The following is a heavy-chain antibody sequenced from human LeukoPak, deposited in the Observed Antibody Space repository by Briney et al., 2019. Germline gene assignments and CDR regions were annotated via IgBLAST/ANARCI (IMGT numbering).Heavy chain of an antibody. CDR3: AGGYNYYYDSSGGWYDP. D-gene: IGHD3-22*01. CDR2: IYHSGST. J-gene: IGHJ5*02. V-gene: IGHV4-30-2*01. Sequence: SETQSLTYAVSGGSISSGGYSWSWIRQPPGKGLEWIGYIYHSGSTYYNPSLKSRVTISVDRSKNPFSLKLSSVTAADTAVYYCAGGYNYYYDSSGGWYDPWGQGTLVPVSS. CDR1: GGSISSGGYS.